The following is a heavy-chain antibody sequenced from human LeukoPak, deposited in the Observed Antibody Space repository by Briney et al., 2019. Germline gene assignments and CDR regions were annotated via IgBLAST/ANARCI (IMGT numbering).Heavy chain of an antibody. J-gene: IGHJ5*02. V-gene: IGHV4-59*01. CDR3: AEGGNFWPQGWFHP. CDR2: IYYTGST. CDR1: GGSISTYY. D-gene: IGHD4-23*01. Sequence: PSETLSLTCTVPGGSISTYYWSWIRQPPGKGLEWIGYIYYTGSTSYNPSLKSRVTMSLDASKNQFSLELNSVTPADTAVYYCAEGGNFWPQGWFHPLGPGNLG.